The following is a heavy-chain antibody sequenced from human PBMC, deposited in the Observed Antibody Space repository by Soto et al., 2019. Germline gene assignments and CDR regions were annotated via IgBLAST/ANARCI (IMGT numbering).Heavy chain of an antibody. Sequence: EVQLVESGGGLVKPGGSLRLSCAASGFTFNTYTMNWVRQAPGKGLEWVSSISSRSINIYYADSVTGRFTISRDDARNSLYMQMNSLRAADTAVYYCAREEVSRPNTYHGLDVWGQGTTVTVSS. CDR3: AREEVSRPNTYHGLDV. V-gene: IGHV3-21*01. J-gene: IGHJ6*02. CDR2: ISSRSINI. CDR1: GFTFNTYT.